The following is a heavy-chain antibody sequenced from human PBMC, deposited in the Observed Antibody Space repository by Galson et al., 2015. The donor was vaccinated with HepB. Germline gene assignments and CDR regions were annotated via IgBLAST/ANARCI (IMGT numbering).Heavy chain of an antibody. CDR3: ARGGRRNRGSYRVTSTFAY. CDR2: INTNTGNP. V-gene: IGHV7-4-1*02. Sequence: SVKVSCKASGYTFTNYAMDWVRQAPGQRLEWLGWINTNTGNPTYAQGFPGRFVFSLDTTVSTAYRQISSLKADDTAVYYCARGGRRNRGSYRVTSTFAYCGQVSLVTVSS. CDR1: GYTFTNYA. J-gene: IGHJ4*02. D-gene: IGHD3-16*02.